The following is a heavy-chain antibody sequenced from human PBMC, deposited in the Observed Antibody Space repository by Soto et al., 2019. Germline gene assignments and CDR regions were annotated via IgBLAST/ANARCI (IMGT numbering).Heavy chain of an antibody. D-gene: IGHD6-25*01. CDR3: GSVRPSGYLPS. V-gene: IGHV4-59*01. J-gene: IGHJ5*02. CDR2: VYFSGNT. Sequence: SETLSLTCTVSGGSLSSYYWTWIRQSPGKGLEWIGYVYFSGNTNYNPSLKSRVTISIDTSKNQFSLRLASVTAADTAFYYCGSVRPSGYLPSWAQRTSVPVSS. CDR1: GGSLSSYY.